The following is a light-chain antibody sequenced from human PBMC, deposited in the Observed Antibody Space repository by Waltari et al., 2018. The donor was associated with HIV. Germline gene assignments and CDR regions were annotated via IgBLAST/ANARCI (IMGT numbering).Light chain of an antibody. CDR2: QDN. J-gene: IGLJ2*01. CDR3: QAWGTSTSGV. V-gene: IGLV3-1*01. CDR1: EVGDKY. Sequence: YEVTQPPSVAVSPGKTARITCAGDEVGDKYNCWYPQRPGQSPLLIIYQDNKRPSGIPERFSASNSGHTATLTISGTLPMDEADYYCQAWGTSTSGVFGRGTKLTVL.